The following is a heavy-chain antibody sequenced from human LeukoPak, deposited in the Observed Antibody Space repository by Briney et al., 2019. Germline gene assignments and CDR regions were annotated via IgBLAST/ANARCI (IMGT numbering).Heavy chain of an antibody. CDR1: GFTFSSYA. V-gene: IGHV3-23*01. J-gene: IGHJ6*03. Sequence: GGSLRLSCAASGFTFSSYAMSWVRQAPGKGLEWVSAISGSGGSTYYADSVKGRFTISRDNSKNTLYLQMNSLRAEDTAVYYCAKILPHTVTVRGPHYYMDVWGKGTTVTVSS. CDR3: AKILPHTVTVRGPHYYMDV. CDR2: ISGSGGST. D-gene: IGHD4-17*01.